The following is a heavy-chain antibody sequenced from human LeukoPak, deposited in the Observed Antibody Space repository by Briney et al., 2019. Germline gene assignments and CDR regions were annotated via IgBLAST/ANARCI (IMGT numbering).Heavy chain of an antibody. D-gene: IGHD1-7*01. Sequence: PGGSLRLSCAASGFTFRHYWMNWVRQASGKGLEWVANIKPDGSEKRYADSVKGRFTISRDNAENSLYLQMNSLRAEDTAVYYCARVVGTDEGADYWGQGTLVTASS. J-gene: IGHJ4*02. CDR1: GFTFRHYW. CDR2: IKPDGSEK. CDR3: ARVVGTDEGADY. V-gene: IGHV3-7*04.